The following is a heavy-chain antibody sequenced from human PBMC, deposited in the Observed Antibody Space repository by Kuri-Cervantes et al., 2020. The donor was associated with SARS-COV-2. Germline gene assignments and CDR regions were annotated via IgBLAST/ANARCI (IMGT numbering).Heavy chain of an antibody. CDR2: IYYSGST. Sequence: GSLRLSCAVYGGSFSNFYWSWIRQPPGKGLEWIGYIYYSGSTNYNPSLKSRVTISVDTSKNQFSLKLSSVTAADTAVYYCASVKYIDYYYYMDVWGKGTTVTVSS. CDR3: ASVKYIDYYYYMDV. CDR1: GGSFSNFY. J-gene: IGHJ6*03. D-gene: IGHD2-15*01. V-gene: IGHV4-59*01.